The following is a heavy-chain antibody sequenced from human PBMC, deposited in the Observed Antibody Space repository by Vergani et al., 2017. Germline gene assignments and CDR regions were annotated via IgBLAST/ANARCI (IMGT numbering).Heavy chain of an antibody. Sequence: QVQLQESGPGLVKPSETLSLTCTVSGGSINSYYWSWIRQPPGKGLEWIGYIYYSGSTNYNPSLKSRVTIAVDTSKNQVSLGLSSVTAADTAVYYWARFYSSGWSQHYYYYYYLDVWGKGTTVTVSS. CDR3: ARFYSSGWSQHYYYYYYLDV. J-gene: IGHJ6*03. D-gene: IGHD6-13*01. CDR1: GGSINSYY. V-gene: IGHV4-59*01. CDR2: IYYSGST.